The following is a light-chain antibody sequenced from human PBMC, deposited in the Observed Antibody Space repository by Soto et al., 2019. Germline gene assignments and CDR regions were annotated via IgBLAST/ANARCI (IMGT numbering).Light chain of an antibody. CDR2: GAS. CDR1: QSVSSSS. Sequence: DIVLTQSPGTLSLSPGERATLSCRASQSVSSSSLAWYQKKPGQAPRLLIYGASSRATGIPDRFSASGSGTDFTLTISGLETADLAVYYCHQYGSSSYTFGQGTKLEIK. J-gene: IGKJ2*01. CDR3: HQYGSSSYT. V-gene: IGKV3-20*01.